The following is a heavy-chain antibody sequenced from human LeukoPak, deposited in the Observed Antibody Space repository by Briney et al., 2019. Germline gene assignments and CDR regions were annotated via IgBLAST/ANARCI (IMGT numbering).Heavy chain of an antibody. V-gene: IGHV4-59*01. CDR1: GGSISSYY. CDR3: ARAGSLGYCSGGSCYSGRGDWFDP. CDR2: IYYSGST. J-gene: IGHJ5*02. Sequence: PSETLSLTCTVSGGSISSYYWSWIRQPPGKGLEWIGYIYYSGSTNYNPSLKSRVTISVDTSKNQFSLKLSSVTAADTAAYYCARAGSLGYCSGGSCYSGRGDWFDPWGQGTLVTVSS. D-gene: IGHD2-15*01.